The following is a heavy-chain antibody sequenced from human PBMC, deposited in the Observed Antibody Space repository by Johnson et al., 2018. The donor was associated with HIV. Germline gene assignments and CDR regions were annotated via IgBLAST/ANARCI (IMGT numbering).Heavy chain of an antibody. CDR2: IWYDGSNK. J-gene: IGHJ3*02. V-gene: IGHV3-33*06. D-gene: IGHD3-22*01. CDR1: GFTFSSYA. CDR3: AKGDDYYDSSGYYRQGAFDI. Sequence: QVQLVESGGGVVQPGRSLRLSCAASGFTFSSYAMHWVRQAPGKGLEWVAVIWYDGSNKYYADSVKGRFTISSDNSKNTLYLQMNSLRVEDTAVYYCAKGDDYYDSSGYYRQGAFDIWGQGTMVTVSS.